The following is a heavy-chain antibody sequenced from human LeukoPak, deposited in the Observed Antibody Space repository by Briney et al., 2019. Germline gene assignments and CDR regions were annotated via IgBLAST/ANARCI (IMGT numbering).Heavy chain of an antibody. Sequence: GGSLGLSCAASGFTFSSYSMNWVRQAPGKGLEWVSSISSSSSYIYYADSVKGRFTISRDNAKNSLYLQMNSLGAEDTAVYYCAREFGKYYYDSSGLDYWGQGTLVTVSS. J-gene: IGHJ4*02. V-gene: IGHV3-21*01. CDR1: GFTFSSYS. D-gene: IGHD3-22*01. CDR2: ISSSSSYI. CDR3: AREFGKYYYDSSGLDY.